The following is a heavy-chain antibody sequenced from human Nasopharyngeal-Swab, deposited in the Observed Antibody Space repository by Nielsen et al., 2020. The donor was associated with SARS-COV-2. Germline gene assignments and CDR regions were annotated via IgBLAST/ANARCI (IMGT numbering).Heavy chain of an antibody. Sequence: GGSLRLSYAASGFTFSDSTIHWVRQASGKGLEWVGRVRSKGNNYATAYSASVKGRFIIFRDDPTTTAYLQMNSLKTEDTAVYYCTRCGGGCYSGRDYWGQGTLVTVSS. J-gene: IGHJ4*02. D-gene: IGHD2-15*01. CDR3: TRCGGGCYSGRDY. CDR2: VRSKGNNYAT. V-gene: IGHV3-73*01. CDR1: GFTFSDST.